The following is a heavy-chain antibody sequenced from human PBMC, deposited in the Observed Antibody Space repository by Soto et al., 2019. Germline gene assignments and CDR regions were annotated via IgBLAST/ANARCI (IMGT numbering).Heavy chain of an antibody. Sequence: SETLALTCTLSGASITSTTYFWAWIRQPQGKGLEWVGSIYYSVKTHYNPSLKSRVNISVVRSKNQFSLQMTSVTAADTAVFYCAKYLPRTGRFHYWVQGTLVRVSS. CDR2: IYYSVKT. V-gene: IGHV4-39*01. CDR1: GASITSTTYF. CDR3: AKYLPRTGRFHY. J-gene: IGHJ4*02.